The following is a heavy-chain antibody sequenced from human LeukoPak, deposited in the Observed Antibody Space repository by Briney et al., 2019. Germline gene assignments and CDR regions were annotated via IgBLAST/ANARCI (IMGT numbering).Heavy chain of an antibody. V-gene: IGHV3-74*01. J-gene: IGHJ4*02. D-gene: IGHD6-6*01. CDR1: GFTFSSYW. CDR3: GRGLIVRGIGY. CDR2: INSDGSSR. Sequence: PGGSLRLSCAASGFTFSSYWMHWVRQAPGKGLVWVSRINSDGSSRSYADSVKGRFTISRDNAKNTLYLQMNSLRADDTAVYYCGRGLIVRGIGYWGLGILVTVSS.